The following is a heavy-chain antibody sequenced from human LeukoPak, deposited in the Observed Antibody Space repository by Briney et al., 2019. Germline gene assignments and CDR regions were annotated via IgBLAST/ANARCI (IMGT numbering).Heavy chain of an antibody. CDR3: ARDIGSGPVDV. D-gene: IGHD3-10*01. CDR2: VYYTGKS. J-gene: IGHJ6*02. V-gene: IGHV4-59*02. CDR1: GVSVSSYY. Sequence: PSETLSLTCTVSGVSVSSYYWSWIRQTPGKGLEWIGYVYYTGKSNYNPSLKSRVTMSVDTSRNQLSLNLDFVTAADTAVYYCARDIGSGPVDVWGPGTTVTVSS.